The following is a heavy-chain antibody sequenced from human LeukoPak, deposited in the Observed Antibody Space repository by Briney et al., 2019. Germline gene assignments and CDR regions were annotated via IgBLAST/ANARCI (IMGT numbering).Heavy chain of an antibody. CDR1: GFTFDDYA. CDR3: AKGHSGSYYDGNFDY. J-gene: IGHJ4*02. CDR2: ISWNSGSI. V-gene: IGHV3-9*01. D-gene: IGHD1-26*01. Sequence: GRSLRLSCAASGFTFDDYAMHWVRQAPGKGLEWVSGISWNSGSIGYADSVKGRFTISRDNAKNSLYLQMNSPRAEDTALYYCAKGHSGSYYDGNFDYWGQGTLVTVSS.